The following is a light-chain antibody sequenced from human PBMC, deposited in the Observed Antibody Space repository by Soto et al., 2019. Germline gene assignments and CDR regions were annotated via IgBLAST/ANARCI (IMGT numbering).Light chain of an antibody. Sequence: QSALTQPRSVSGSPGQSVTISCTGTSSDVGTYNYVSWYQQHPGKAPKVMIYDVSERPSGVPDRFSGSKSGNTASLTISGLQAEDEAEYYCCSYAGSPRYVFGTGTKLTV. CDR2: DVS. J-gene: IGLJ1*01. V-gene: IGLV2-11*01. CDR1: SSDVGTYNY. CDR3: CSYAGSPRYV.